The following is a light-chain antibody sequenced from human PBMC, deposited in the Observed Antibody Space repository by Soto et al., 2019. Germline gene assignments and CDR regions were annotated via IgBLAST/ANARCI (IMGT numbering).Light chain of an antibody. CDR2: GGS. Sequence: EVVLTQSPVTLSLSPGERATLSCRASQSVSSNHLAWYQQKPGQAPRLLIYGGSTRATGIPVRFSSSGSETEFTLTITRLEPEDFAMYYCQQYSSSRTFGQGTKVDIK. CDR3: QQYSSSRT. J-gene: IGKJ1*01. CDR1: QSVSSNH. V-gene: IGKV3-20*01.